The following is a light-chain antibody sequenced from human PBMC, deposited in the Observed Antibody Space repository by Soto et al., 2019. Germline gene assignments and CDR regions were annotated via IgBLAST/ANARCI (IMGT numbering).Light chain of an antibody. Sequence: QSALTQPASVSGSPGQSITISCTGTSSDVGGYNYVSWYQQHPGKAPKLMIHDVSNRPSGVSNRFSGSKSGNTASLTISGLQAEDAADYYCSSYTSSSTPYVFGTGTKLTVL. CDR1: SSDVGGYNY. J-gene: IGLJ1*01. CDR2: DVS. V-gene: IGLV2-14*01. CDR3: SSYTSSSTPYV.